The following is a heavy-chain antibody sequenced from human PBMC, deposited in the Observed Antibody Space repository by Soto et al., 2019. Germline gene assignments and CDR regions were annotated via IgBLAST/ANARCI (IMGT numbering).Heavy chain of an antibody. D-gene: IGHD1-1*01. CDR3: ARERDEYNSFFDY. V-gene: IGHV4-59*01. J-gene: IGHJ4*02. CDR2: IYYSGST. Sequence: WTWIRQSPGTGLEWIGNIYYSGSTNYNPSLKSRVTISVDTSKNQFSLKLSSVTAADTAVYYCARERDEYNSFFDYWGQGTLVTVSS.